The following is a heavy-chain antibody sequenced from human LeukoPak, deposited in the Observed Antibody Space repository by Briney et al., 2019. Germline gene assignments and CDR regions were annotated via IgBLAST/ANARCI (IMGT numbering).Heavy chain of an antibody. CDR2: IYYSGGT. J-gene: IGHJ4*02. V-gene: IGHV4-39*07. CDR3: ARSPRPYYDSSGYLFDY. CDR1: GGSISSSSYY. D-gene: IGHD3-22*01. Sequence: SETLSLTCTVSGGSISSSSYYWGWIRQPPGKGLEWIGSIYYSGGTYYNPSLKSRVTISVDTSKNQFSLKLSSVTAADTAVYYCARSPRPYYDSSGYLFDYWGQGTLVTVAS.